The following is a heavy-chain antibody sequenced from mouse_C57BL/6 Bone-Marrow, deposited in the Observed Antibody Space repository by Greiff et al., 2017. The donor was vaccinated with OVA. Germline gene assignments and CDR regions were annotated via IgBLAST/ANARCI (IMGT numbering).Heavy chain of an antibody. J-gene: IGHJ1*03. CDR3: ARDDDV. Sequence: EVKLMESGGGLVKPGGSLKLSCAASGFTFSSYAMSWVRQTPEKRLAWVATISDGGSYTYYPDNVKGRFTISRDNAKNNLYLQMSHLRSEDTAMYYCARDDDVWGTGTTVTVSS. CDR1: GFTFSSYA. CDR2: ISDGGSYT. V-gene: IGHV5-4*01.